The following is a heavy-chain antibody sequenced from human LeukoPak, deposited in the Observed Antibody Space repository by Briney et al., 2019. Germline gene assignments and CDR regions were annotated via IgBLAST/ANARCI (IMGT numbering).Heavy chain of an antibody. Sequence: SETLSLTCTVSGGSISSSSYYWGWIRQPPGKGLEWIGSIYYSGSTYYNPSLKCRVTISVDTSKNQFSLKLSSVTAADTAVNYCARSAADYYDSSGPPRWFDPWGQGTLVTISS. D-gene: IGHD3-22*01. CDR2: IYYSGST. CDR3: ARSAADYYDSSGPPRWFDP. V-gene: IGHV4-39*01. J-gene: IGHJ5*02. CDR1: GGSISSSSYY.